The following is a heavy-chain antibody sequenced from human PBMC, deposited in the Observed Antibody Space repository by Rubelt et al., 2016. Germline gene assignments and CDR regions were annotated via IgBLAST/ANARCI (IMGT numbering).Heavy chain of an antibody. Sequence: GKGLEWVAVISYDGSNKYYADSVTGRFTISRDNSKNTLYLQMNSLRAEDTAVYYCARDHGLGVRGVYYDYWGQGTLVTVSS. D-gene: IGHD3-10*01. V-gene: IGHV3-30*04. CDR3: ARDHGLGVRGVYYDY. J-gene: IGHJ4*02. CDR2: ISYDGSNK.